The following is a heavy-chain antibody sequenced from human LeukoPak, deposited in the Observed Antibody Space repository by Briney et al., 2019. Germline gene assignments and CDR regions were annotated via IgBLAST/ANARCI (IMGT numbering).Heavy chain of an antibody. CDR1: GGSISSSSYY. J-gene: IGHJ6*02. Sequence: SETLSLTCTVSGGSISSSSYYWGWIRQPPGKGLEWIGSIYYSGSTYYNPSLKSRVTISVDTSKNQFSLKLSSVTAADTAFYSFARQVEAAGYYYNGMAVWGQGPRSPYP. CDR3: ARQVEAAGYYYNGMAV. CDR2: IYYSGST. V-gene: IGHV4-39*01. D-gene: IGHD6-13*01.